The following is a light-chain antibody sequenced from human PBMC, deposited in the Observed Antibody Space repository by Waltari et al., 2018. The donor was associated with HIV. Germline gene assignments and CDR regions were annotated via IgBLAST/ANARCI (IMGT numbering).Light chain of an antibody. CDR3: QHYSNTPWT. CDR1: QSISSY. CDR2: GAS. V-gene: IGKV3-20*01. Sequence: EIVLTQSPGTLSLSPGESATLSCRASQSISSYLAWYQQKPGQAPRLLIYGASTRATGIPDRFSGSGSGTDFTLTISRLEPEDFAVFYCQHYSNTPWTFGQGTNVEI. J-gene: IGKJ1*01.